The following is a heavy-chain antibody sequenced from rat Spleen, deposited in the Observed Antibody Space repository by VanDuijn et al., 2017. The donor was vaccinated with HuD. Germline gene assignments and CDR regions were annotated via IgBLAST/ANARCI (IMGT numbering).Heavy chain of an antibody. CDR1: GFTFSDYY. V-gene: IGHV5-7*01. J-gene: IGHJ2*01. CDR2: ISDDGSST. Sequence: EVQLVESGGGLVLPGRSLKLSCAASGFTFSDYYMAWVRQAPTKGLEWVATISDDGSSTYYRDSVKGRFTISRDNAKNTLYLQMDSLRSEDTATYYCATKDYWGQGVMVTVSS. CDR3: ATKDY. D-gene: IGHD3-1*01.